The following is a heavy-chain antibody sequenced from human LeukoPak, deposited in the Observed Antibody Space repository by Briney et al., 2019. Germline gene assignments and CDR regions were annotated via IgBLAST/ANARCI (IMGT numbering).Heavy chain of an antibody. CDR1: GGSISNDNYY. Sequence: PSETLSLTCTVSGGSISNDNYYWSWIRQPAGRGLEWVGRIYSSGTTNYNPSLKSRVIISVNTSKNQFSQTVASVTAADTAVYYCARGRGTTVTTYYFENWGQGTRVIVSS. D-gene: IGHD4-17*01. CDR3: ARGRGTTVTTYYFEN. CDR2: IYSSGTT. J-gene: IGHJ4*02. V-gene: IGHV4-61*02.